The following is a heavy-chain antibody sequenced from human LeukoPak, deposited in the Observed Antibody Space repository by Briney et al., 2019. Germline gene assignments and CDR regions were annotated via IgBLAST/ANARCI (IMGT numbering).Heavy chain of an antibody. D-gene: IGHD3-3*01. Sequence: PSETLSLTCTVSGGSISSYYWSWIRQPPGKGLEWIGYIYYSGSTNYNPSLKSRVTISVDTSKNQFSLKLSSVTAADTAVYYCAGTCPYDFWSGYCPDYWGQGTLVTVSS. CDR1: GGSISSYY. CDR3: AGTCPYDFWSGYCPDY. V-gene: IGHV4-59*08. CDR2: IYYSGST. J-gene: IGHJ4*02.